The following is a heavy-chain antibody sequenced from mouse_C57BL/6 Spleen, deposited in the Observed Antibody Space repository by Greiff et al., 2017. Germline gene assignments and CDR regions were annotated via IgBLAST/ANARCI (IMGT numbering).Heavy chain of an antibody. V-gene: IGHV3-6*01. J-gene: IGHJ2*01. CDR3: AREGYDYGDFDY. D-gene: IGHD2-4*01. CDR2: ISYDGSN. CDR1: GYSITSGYY. Sequence: DVKLQESGPGLVKPSQSLSLTCSVTGYSITSGYYWNWIRQFPGNKLEWMGYISYDGSNNYNPSLKNRISITRDTSKNQFFLKLNSVTTEDTATYYCAREGYDYGDFDYWGQGTTLTVSS.